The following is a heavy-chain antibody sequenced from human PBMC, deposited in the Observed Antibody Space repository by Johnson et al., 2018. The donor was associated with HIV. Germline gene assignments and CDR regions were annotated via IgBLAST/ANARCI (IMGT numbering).Heavy chain of an antibody. CDR3: AKDRQATSTLGAFDI. J-gene: IGHJ3*02. D-gene: IGHD5-24*01. CDR1: GFTFSDSY. V-gene: IGHV3-11*01. Sequence: QVQLVESGGGWVKPGGSLSLSCAASGFTFSDSYMSWIRQAPGKGLEWVSYISSRGSTIYYADSVKGRFTISRDNAKNSLYLQMNSLRTEDTALYYCAKDRQATSTLGAFDIWGQGNMVIVSS. CDR2: ISSRGSTI.